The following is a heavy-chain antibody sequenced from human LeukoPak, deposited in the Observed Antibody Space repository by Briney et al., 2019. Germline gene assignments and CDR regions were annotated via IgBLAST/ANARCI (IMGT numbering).Heavy chain of an antibody. CDR3: GRHYASDFLDY. Sequence: SSETLSLTCTVSGGSISSYYWSWIRQPAGKGLEWIGRISTSGSTNCNPSLKSRVTMSVDPSKNQLSVRLSSVPAADTAVYYCGRHYASDFLDYWGQGTLVTVSS. CDR2: ISTSGST. V-gene: IGHV4-4*07. CDR1: GGSISSYY. D-gene: IGHD3-10*01. J-gene: IGHJ4*02.